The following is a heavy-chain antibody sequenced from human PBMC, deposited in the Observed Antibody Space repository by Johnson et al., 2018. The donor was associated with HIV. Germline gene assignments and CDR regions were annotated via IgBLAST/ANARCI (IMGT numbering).Heavy chain of an antibody. Sequence: VQLVESGGGLVQPGGSLILSCAASGFTFSGSAMHWVRQASGKGLEWVGRIRSKANSYATAYAASVKGRFTISRDYSKNTAYLQMNSLKTEDTAVYYCARDNEDIVLVGAFDIWGQGTMVTVSS. CDR3: ARDNEDIVLVGAFDI. J-gene: IGHJ3*02. D-gene: IGHD2-8*02. V-gene: IGHV3-73*01. CDR1: GFTFSGSA. CDR2: IRSKANSYAT.